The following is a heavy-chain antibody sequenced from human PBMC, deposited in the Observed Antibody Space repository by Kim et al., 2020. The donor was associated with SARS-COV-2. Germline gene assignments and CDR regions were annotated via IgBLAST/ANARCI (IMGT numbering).Heavy chain of an antibody. V-gene: IGHV3-21*01. CDR1: GFTFSSYS. Sequence: GGSLRLSCAASGFTFSSYSMNWVRQAPGKGLEWVSYISSSSTYIYYADSLKGRFTISRDNAKNSLYLQMNSLRAEDTAVYYCARGRRSYNWIDYWGQGTL. D-gene: IGHD1-20*01. CDR3: ARGRRSYNWIDY. CDR2: ISSSSTYI. J-gene: IGHJ4*02.